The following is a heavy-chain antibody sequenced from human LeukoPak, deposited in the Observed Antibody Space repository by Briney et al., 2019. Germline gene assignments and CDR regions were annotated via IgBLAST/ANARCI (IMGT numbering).Heavy chain of an antibody. Sequence: GESLKISCKGSGYSFTSYWIGWVRQMPGKGLEWMGIIYPGDSGTRYSPSFQGQVTISADKSISTAYLQWSSLKASDTAMYYCARHSSYCSSTSCFLDYWGQGTLVTVSS. V-gene: IGHV5-51*01. CDR2: IYPGDSGT. J-gene: IGHJ4*02. CDR3: ARHSSYCSSTSCFLDY. D-gene: IGHD2-2*01. CDR1: GYSFTSYW.